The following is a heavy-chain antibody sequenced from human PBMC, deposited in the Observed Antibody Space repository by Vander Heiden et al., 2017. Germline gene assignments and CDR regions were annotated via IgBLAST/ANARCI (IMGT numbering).Heavy chain of an antibody. CDR1: GFTFGAYA. CDR2: IRSKAYGGTT. V-gene: IGHV3-49*03. J-gene: IGHJ4*02. Sequence: EVQLVESGGGLVQPGRSLRLSCTASGFTFGAYAMSWFRQAPGKGLEWVGFIRSKAYGGTTEYAASVTGRFTISRDDSKSIADLKMNSMKTEETAVYYCTKHVVDSSGWGSDFAYWGQGTMVTVYS. D-gene: IGHD6-19*01. CDR3: TKHVVDSSGWGSDFAY.